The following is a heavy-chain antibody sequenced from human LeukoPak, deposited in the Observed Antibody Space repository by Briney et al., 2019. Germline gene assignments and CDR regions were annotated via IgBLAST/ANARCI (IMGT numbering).Heavy chain of an antibody. CDR2: IIPILGIA. D-gene: IGHD3-3*01. J-gene: IGHJ4*02. CDR1: GGTFSSYA. V-gene: IGHV1-69*04. CDR3: ARSAQYYDFWSGTYYFDY. Sequence: ASVKVSCKASGGTFSSYAISWVRQAPGQGLEWMGRIIPILGIANYAQKFQGRVTITADKSTSTAYMELSSLRSEDTAVYYCARSAQYYDFWSGTYYFDYWGQGTLVTASS.